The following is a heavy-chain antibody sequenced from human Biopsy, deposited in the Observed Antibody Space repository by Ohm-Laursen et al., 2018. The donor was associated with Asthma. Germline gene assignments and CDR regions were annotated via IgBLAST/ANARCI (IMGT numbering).Heavy chain of an antibody. CDR3: ARAYGGNFFSGAFDI. J-gene: IGHJ3*02. Sequence: SLRLSCAASGFTFSSYGMDWVRQAPGKGLEWVALMSYDGSIKDYADSVKGRFTISRDNSMNTLYLHMNSLRAEDTAVYYCARAYGGNFFSGAFDIWGQGTMVTVSS. V-gene: IGHV3-33*05. D-gene: IGHD4-23*01. CDR1: GFTFSSYG. CDR2: MSYDGSIK.